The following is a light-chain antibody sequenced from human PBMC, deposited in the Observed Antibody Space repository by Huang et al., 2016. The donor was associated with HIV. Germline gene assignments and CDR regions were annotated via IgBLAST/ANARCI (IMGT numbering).Light chain of an antibody. V-gene: IGKV3-20*01. J-gene: IGKJ4*01. CDR2: SAS. CDR1: QTVVSNY. Sequence: EIVLTQSPGTLSLSPGERATLSCRASQTVVSNYLAWYQQKPGQAPRLLIYSASSRATGIPDRFIGSGSGTDFTLTITRREPEDFAVYYCQQYVGSPLTFGGGTKVEIK. CDR3: QQYVGSPLT.